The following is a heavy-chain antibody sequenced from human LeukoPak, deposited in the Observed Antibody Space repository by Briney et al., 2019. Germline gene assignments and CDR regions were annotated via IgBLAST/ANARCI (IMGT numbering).Heavy chain of an antibody. D-gene: IGHD6-13*01. CDR3: ARVAAAGRSLYWYFDL. Sequence: PSETLSLTCNVPGGSISSYYWSWIRQPPGKGLEGIGYIYYSGSTNYKPSLKSRVTISVDTSKTQFSLKLSSVTAADTAVYYCARVAAAGRSLYWYFDLWGRGTLVTVSS. CDR1: GGSISSYY. CDR2: IYYSGST. J-gene: IGHJ2*01. V-gene: IGHV4-59*01.